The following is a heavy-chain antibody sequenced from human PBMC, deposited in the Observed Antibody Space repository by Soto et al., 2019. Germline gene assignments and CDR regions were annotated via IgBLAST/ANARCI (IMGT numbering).Heavy chain of an antibody. D-gene: IGHD6-19*01. CDR1: GFTLRDYA. J-gene: IGHJ6*02. CDR2: LSGRGGNT. CDR3: VKDGSSGWPYYYGMDV. V-gene: IGHV3-23*01. Sequence: EVQLLESGGGLVQPGGSLRLSCAASGFTLRDYAMTWVRQAPGKGLEWVSSLSGRGGNTYYADSVKGRFTISRDNSKNTLYLQMSSLRAEDTAVYYCVKDGSSGWPYYYGMDVWGQGTTVTVSS.